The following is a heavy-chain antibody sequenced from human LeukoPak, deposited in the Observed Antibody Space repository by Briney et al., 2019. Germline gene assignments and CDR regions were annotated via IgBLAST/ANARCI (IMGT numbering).Heavy chain of an antibody. D-gene: IGHD5-24*01. Sequence: ASVKVSCKASGGTFSSYGISWVRQAPGQGLEWMGGIIPIFGTTKSAQKFQGRVTITADESTTTAYMELSSLRSEDTAVYYCARALGRDAYNFPFDYWGQGTLVTVSS. CDR1: GGTFSSYG. CDR2: IIPIFGTT. J-gene: IGHJ4*02. CDR3: ARALGRDAYNFPFDY. V-gene: IGHV1-69*13.